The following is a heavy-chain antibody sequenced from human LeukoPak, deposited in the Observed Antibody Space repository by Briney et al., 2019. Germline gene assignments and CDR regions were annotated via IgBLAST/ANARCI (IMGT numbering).Heavy chain of an antibody. Sequence: GSLRLSCATSGFTFNNNAMSWVRQAPGKGLEWVSAINGGGDATEYADSVKGRFTISRDNSKNTLFLQMNSLRAEDTAVYYCARALPSPSGYFDYWGQGTLVTVSS. CDR2: INGGGDAT. D-gene: IGHD7-27*01. CDR3: ARALPSPSGYFDY. CDR1: GFTFNNNA. J-gene: IGHJ4*02. V-gene: IGHV3-23*01.